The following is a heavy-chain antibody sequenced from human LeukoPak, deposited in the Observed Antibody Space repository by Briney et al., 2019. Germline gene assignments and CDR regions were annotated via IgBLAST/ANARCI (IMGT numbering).Heavy chain of an antibody. J-gene: IGHJ3*02. V-gene: IGHV4-59*12. D-gene: IGHD3-22*01. CDR2: IYYSGST. CDR1: GFTFSSYA. Sequence: GSLRLSCAASGFTFSSYAMSWIRQPPGKGLEWIGYIYYSGSTNYNPSLKSRVTISVDTSNTQSSLKLSSVTAADTAVYYCARGEYYYDSNAFDIWGQGTMVPVSS. CDR3: ARGEYYYDSNAFDI.